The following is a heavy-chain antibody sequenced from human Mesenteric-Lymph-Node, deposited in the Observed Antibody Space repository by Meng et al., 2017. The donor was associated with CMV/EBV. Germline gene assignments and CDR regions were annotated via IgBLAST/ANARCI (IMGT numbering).Heavy chain of an antibody. J-gene: IGHJ6*02. V-gene: IGHV2-70*20. CDR1: GFSLSTSGMC. D-gene: IGHD3-10*01. CDR2: IDWDDDK. Sequence: SGPTLVKPTQTLTLTCTFSGFSLSTSGMCVSWVRQPPGKALEWLALIDWDDDKFYSASLKTRLTISKDTSRNQVVLIMTNMDPVDTATYYCALNLWFGETRYYYGMDVWGQGTTVTVSS. CDR3: ALNLWFGETRYYYGMDV.